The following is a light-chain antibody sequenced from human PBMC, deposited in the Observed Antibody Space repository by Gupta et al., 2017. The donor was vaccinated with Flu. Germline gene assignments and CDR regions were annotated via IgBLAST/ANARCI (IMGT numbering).Light chain of an antibody. CDR1: QNIGSN. CDR3: QQSSSLPLR. CDR2: YAS. J-gene: IGKJ5*01. V-gene: IGKV6-21*01. Sequence: DFQSVIPKEKVTITCRASQNIGSNLHWYQQKPGQSPNLLIKYASQSSSRVPSRFSGSGSGTDFTLTINSVEAEDAATYYCQQSSSLPLRFGQGTRLEIK.